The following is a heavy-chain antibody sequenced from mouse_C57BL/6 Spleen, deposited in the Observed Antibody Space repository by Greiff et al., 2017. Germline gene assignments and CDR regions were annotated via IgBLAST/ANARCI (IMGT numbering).Heavy chain of an antibody. J-gene: IGHJ4*01. D-gene: IGHD2-5*01. V-gene: IGHV1-69*01. CDR1: GYTFTSYW. CDR2: IDPSDSYT. Sequence: QVQLKQPGAELVMPGASVKLSCKASGYTFTSYWMHWVKQRPGQGLEWIGEIDPSDSYTNYNQKFKGKSTLTVDKSSSTAYMQLSSLTSEDSAVYYCARDHYSNYSYAMDYWGQGTSVTVSS. CDR3: ARDHYSNYSYAMDY.